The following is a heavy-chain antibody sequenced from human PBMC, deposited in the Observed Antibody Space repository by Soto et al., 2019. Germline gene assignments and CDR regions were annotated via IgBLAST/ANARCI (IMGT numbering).Heavy chain of an antibody. CDR3: ANPQLERPDGSEGMDV. J-gene: IGHJ6*02. CDR2: ISSSGSTI. Sequence: GGSLRLSCAASGFIFRSYEMTWVRQAPGKGLEWVSYISSSGSTIYYADAVKGRFTILRENDKNSLYLQTKSQRAEDTAVYYCANPQLERPDGSEGMDVWGQGTTVTVSS. D-gene: IGHD1-1*01. CDR1: GFIFRSYE. V-gene: IGHV3-48*03.